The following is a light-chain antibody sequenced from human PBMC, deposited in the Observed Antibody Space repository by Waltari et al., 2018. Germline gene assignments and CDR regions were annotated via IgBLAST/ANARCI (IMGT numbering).Light chain of an antibody. CDR3: GSWDSSLNAPV. CDR2: ENE. Sequence: QSVLTQPPSESAAPGQRVTISCSGSSTNIGKNYVSWYQQLPGTAPKLLIYENEQRPSDIPDRFSGSKSGASGTLGITGVQTGDEADYYCGSWDSSLNAPVFGAGTKLTVL. CDR1: STNIGKNY. J-gene: IGLJ3*02. V-gene: IGLV1-51*01.